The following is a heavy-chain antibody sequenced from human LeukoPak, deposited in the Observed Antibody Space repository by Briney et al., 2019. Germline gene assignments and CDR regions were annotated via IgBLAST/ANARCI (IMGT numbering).Heavy chain of an antibody. CDR3: ARVSGSYPYYFDY. V-gene: IGHV4-59*01. D-gene: IGHD1-26*01. CDR2: IYSSGST. CDR1: GGSIRGYY. Sequence: SETLSLTCTVSGGSIRGYYCNWLRQPPGEGLEWIGFIYSSGSTAYNPSLKSRVTISLDTSKNQFSLRLNSVTAADTAVYYCARVSGSYPYYFDYWGQGTLVTVSS. J-gene: IGHJ4*02.